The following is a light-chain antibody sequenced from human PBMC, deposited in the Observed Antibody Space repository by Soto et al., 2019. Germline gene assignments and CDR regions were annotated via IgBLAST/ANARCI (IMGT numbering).Light chain of an antibody. V-gene: IGKV3-20*01. CDR1: QSVSSSY. Sequence: EIVLTQSPGTLSLSPGERATLSCRASQSVSSSYLAWYQQKPGQAPRLLIYGASSRATGIPDRFSGSGSGTDFTLTISRLEPEVFAVYYCQQYASPGGWFAQGTKV. CDR3: QQYASPGGW. J-gene: IGKJ1*01. CDR2: GAS.